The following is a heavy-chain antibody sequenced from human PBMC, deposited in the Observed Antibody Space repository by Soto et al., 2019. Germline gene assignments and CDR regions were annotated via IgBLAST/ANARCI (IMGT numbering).Heavy chain of an antibody. J-gene: IGHJ4*02. D-gene: IGHD2-2*01. CDR3: ARVVVVPAAGIDY. CDR2: ISSSSSYI. V-gene: IGHV3-21*01. CDR1: GFTFSSYS. Sequence: EVQLVESGGGLVKPGGSLRLSCAASGFTFSSYSMNWVRQAPGKGLEWGSAISSSSSYIYYADSVKGRFTISRDNAKNSLYLQMNSLRAEDTAVYYCARVVVVPAAGIDYWGQGTLVTVSS.